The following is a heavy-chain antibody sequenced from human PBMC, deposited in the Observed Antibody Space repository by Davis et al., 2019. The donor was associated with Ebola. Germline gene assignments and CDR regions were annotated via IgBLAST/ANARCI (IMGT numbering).Heavy chain of an antibody. D-gene: IGHD1-26*01. Sequence: PGGSLRLSCAASGFTFSSYGMHWVRQAPGKGLEWVAFIRYDGSNKYYADSVKGRFTISRDNSKNTLYLQMNSLRAEDTAVYYCAKGALQWELLATSEDFDYWGQGTLVTVSS. CDR2: IRYDGSNK. CDR3: AKGALQWELLATSEDFDY. V-gene: IGHV3-30*02. CDR1: GFTFSSYG. J-gene: IGHJ4*02.